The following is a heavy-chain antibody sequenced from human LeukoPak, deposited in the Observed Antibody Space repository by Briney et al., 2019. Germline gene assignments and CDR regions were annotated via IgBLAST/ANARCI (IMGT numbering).Heavy chain of an antibody. CDR3: AKDPDSVVVVAATWDY. CDR1: GFTFSSYA. D-gene: IGHD2-15*01. V-gene: IGHV3-23*01. J-gene: IGHJ4*02. Sequence: GASLRLSCAASGFTFSSYAMSWVRQAPGKGXXXXXXXXGSGGSTYYADSVKGRFTISRDNSKNTLYLQMNSLRAEDTAVYYCAKDPDSVVVVAATWDYWGQGTLVTVSS. CDR2: XXGSGGST.